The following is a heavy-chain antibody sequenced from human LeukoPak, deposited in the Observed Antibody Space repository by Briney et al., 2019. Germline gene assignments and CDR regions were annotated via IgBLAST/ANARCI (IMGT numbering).Heavy chain of an antibody. CDR2: ISGDGGST. V-gene: IGHV3-43*02. Sequence: GPSLTLSCSAPVFTFDDYAIPSDRQAPGKGLGSVSLISGDGGSTYYADSVKGRFTIFRDNSKKSLYLQMNSLRTEDTALYYCAGKYSSGGHYHYYMDVWGKGTTVTVSS. J-gene: IGHJ6*03. D-gene: IGHD6-19*01. CDR1: VFTFDDYA. CDR3: AGKYSSGGHYHYYMDV.